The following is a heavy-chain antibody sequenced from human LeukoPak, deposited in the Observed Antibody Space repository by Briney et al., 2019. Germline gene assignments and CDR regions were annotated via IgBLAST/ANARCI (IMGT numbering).Heavy chain of an antibody. CDR3: AGAPREWLLGYHFEY. V-gene: IGHV3-7*01. CDR2: IKHDGSEK. Sequence: GGSLRLSCAASGFTFSSYWMSWVRQAPGKGLEWVANIKHDGSEKYYVDSVKGRYAISRDNGKNSLYLQMNSLRVEDMAVYYCAGAPREWLLGYHFEYWGQGTLVTVSS. J-gene: IGHJ4*02. D-gene: IGHD3-3*01. CDR1: GFTFSSYW.